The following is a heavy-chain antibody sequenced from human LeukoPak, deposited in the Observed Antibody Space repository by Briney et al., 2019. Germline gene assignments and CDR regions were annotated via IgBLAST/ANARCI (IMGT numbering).Heavy chain of an antibody. D-gene: IGHD6-19*01. CDR3: ATKQWLAPPPDT. Sequence: SGGSLRLSCAASGFTISKYWMLCVRQAPGKGLESVSRINTDGTVTTYADSVKGRFTVSRDNADNTMFLQMNSVRDEDTAVYYCATKQWLAPPPDTWGQGAPVTVSS. CDR2: INTDGTVT. J-gene: IGHJ6*01. CDR1: GFTISKYW. V-gene: IGHV3-74*01.